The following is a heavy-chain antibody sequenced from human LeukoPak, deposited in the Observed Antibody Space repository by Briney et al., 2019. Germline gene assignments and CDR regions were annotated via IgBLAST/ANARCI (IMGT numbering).Heavy chain of an antibody. CDR1: GHTFTGYY. V-gene: IGHV1-18*04. CDR3: ARGSGWEEHYYYYMDV. CDR2: ISAYNGNT. Sequence: ASVKVSCKASGHTFTGYYMHWVRQAPGQGLEWMGWISAYNGNTNYAQKLQGRVTMTTDTSTSTAYMELRSLRSDDTAVYYCARGSGWEEHYYYYMDVWGKGTTVTISS. D-gene: IGHD6-19*01. J-gene: IGHJ6*03.